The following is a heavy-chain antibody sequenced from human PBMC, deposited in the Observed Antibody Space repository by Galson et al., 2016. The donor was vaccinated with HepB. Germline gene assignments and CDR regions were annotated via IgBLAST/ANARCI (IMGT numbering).Heavy chain of an antibody. Sequence: GSSKYNPSLESRVTISIDTSKNKFTLMLDSLSGADTAVYYCARVFGRVTLVRGDVRLYGMDVWGQGTTVTISS. J-gene: IGHJ6*02. D-gene: IGHD3-10*01. CDR2: GSS. V-gene: IGHV4-59*01. CDR3: ARVFGRVTLVRGDVRLYGMDV.